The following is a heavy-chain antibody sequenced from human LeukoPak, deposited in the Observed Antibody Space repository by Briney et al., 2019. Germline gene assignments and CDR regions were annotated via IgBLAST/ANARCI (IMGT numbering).Heavy chain of an antibody. CDR1: GFTFSSYD. Sequence: GGSLRLSCAASGFTFSSYDMNWVRQAPGKGLEWVSSISSRSTSIYYADSVKGRFTISRDNAKNSLYLQMNSLRAEDTAVYWCARDYIAYDPLDYWGQGTLVTASS. D-gene: IGHD3-3*01. CDR2: ISSRSTSI. V-gene: IGHV3-21*01. CDR3: ARDYIAYDPLDY. J-gene: IGHJ4*02.